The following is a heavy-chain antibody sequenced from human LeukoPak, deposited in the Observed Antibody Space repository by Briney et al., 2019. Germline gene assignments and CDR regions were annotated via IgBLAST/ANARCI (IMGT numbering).Heavy chain of an antibody. D-gene: IGHD3-10*01. V-gene: IGHV3-30*18. CDR2: ISYDGSNK. CDR3: AKRPDNHYGSGSCFDY. CDR1: GFTFSSYG. Sequence: GGSLRLSCAASGFTFSSYGMHWVRQAPGKGLEWVAVISYDGSNKYYADSVKGRFTISRDNSKNTLYLQMNSLRAEDTALYYCAKRPDNHYGSGSCFDYWGQGTLVTVSS. J-gene: IGHJ4*02.